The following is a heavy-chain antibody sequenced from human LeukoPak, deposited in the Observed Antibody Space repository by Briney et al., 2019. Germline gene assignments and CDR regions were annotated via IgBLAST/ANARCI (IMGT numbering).Heavy chain of an antibody. CDR1: GFTFSSYW. V-gene: IGHV3-74*01. Sequence: PGGSLRLSCAASGFTFSSYWMHWVRQAPGKGLVWVSRINSDGSSTSYADSAKGRFTISRDNAKNTLYLQMNSLRAEDTAVYYCARGSVDTTYYDFWSGYYTPVPWFDPWGQGTLVTVSS. J-gene: IGHJ5*02. CDR3: ARGSVDTTYYDFWSGYYTPVPWFDP. D-gene: IGHD3-3*01. CDR2: INSDGSST.